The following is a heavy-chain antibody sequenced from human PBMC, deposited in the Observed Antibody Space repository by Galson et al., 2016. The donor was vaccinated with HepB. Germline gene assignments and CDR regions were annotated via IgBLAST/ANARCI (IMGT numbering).Heavy chain of an antibody. CDR3: AREVEYSSSQFDY. D-gene: IGHD5-12*01. CDR2: IRYDGSDV. Sequence: SLRLSCAASGFTFSNFGMHWVRQAPGKGLDWEAFIRYDGSDVYYADSVKGRFTISRDNSKNTLDLQMNSLRAEDTAVYYCAREVEYSSSQFDYWGQGNLVTVSS. V-gene: IGHV3-30*02. CDR1: GFTFSNFG. J-gene: IGHJ4*02.